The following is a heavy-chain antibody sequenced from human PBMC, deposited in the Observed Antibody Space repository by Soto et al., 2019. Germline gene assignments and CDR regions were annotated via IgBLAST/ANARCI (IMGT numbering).Heavy chain of an antibody. CDR1: GFSLSTSGVG. V-gene: IGHV2-5*02. J-gene: IGHJ4*02. D-gene: IGHD3-10*01. Sequence: QITLKESGPTLVKPTQTLTLTCTFSGFSLSTSGVGVGGIRQPPGKALEWLALIYWDDDKRYSPSLKSRLTITKDTSKNQVVLTMTNMGPVDTATYFCARSRLRGFGFDYWGQGTLVTVSS. CDR2: IYWDDDK. CDR3: ARSRLRGFGFDY.